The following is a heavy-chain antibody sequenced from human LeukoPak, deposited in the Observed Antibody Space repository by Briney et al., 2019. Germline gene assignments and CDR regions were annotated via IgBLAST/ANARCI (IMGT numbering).Heavy chain of an antibody. V-gene: IGHV3-30*18. J-gene: IGHJ4*02. CDR3: AKDLSGKFETKGLDY. D-gene: IGHD2/OR15-2a*01. CDR2: ISYDGSNK. Sequence: GGSLRLSCAASGFTFSSYGMHWVRQAPGKGLEWVAVISYDGSNKYYADSVKGRFTISRDNSKNTLYLQMNSLRAEDTAVYYCAKDLSGKFETKGLDYWGQGTMVTVSS. CDR1: GFTFSSYG.